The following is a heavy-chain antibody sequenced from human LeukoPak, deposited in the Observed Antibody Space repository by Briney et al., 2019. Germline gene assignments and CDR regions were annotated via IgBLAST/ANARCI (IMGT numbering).Heavy chain of an antibody. D-gene: IGHD4-17*01. Sequence: ASVKVSCKASGYTFTSYGISWVRQAPGQGLEWMGWISAYNGNTNYAQKLQGRVTMTTDTSTSTACMELRSLRSDDTAVYYCARDPLTDYGDYLNFDYWGQGTLVTVSS. CDR3: ARDPLTDYGDYLNFDY. V-gene: IGHV1-18*01. CDR2: ISAYNGNT. J-gene: IGHJ4*02. CDR1: GYTFTSYG.